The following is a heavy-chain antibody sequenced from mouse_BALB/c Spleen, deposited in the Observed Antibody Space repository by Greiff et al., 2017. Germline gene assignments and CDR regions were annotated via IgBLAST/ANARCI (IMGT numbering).Heavy chain of an antibody. Sequence: EVMLVQSGGGLVQPGGSRKLSCAASGFTFTSFGMHWVRQTPEKGLEWVAYISSGSSTIYYADTVKGRFTISRDNPKNTLFLQMTSLRSEDTAMYGCARTGIDCFDYWGQGTTLTVSS. D-gene: IGHD4-1*01. V-gene: IGHV5-17*02. CDR3: ARTGIDCFDY. J-gene: IGHJ2*01. CDR2: ISSGSSTI. CDR1: GFTFTSFG.